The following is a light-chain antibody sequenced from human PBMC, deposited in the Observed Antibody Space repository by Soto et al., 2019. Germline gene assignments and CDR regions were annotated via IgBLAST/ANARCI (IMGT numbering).Light chain of an antibody. J-gene: IGKJ5*01. CDR2: DAS. CDR1: QSVSSN. V-gene: IGKV3-15*01. Sequence: EILMTQSPATLSVSPGERATLSCRASQSVSSNLAWYQQKPGQAPRLLIYDASTRATVIPASFSGSGSGTEFTLTISSLQSADFAVYYCQQYNDWPPITFGHGTRLEIK. CDR3: QQYNDWPPIT.